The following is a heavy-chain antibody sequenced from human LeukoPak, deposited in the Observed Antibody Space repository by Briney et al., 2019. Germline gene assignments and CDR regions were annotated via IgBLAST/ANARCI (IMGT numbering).Heavy chain of an antibody. V-gene: IGHV3-23*01. CDR3: AKGQDPLSV. J-gene: IGHJ4*02. D-gene: IGHD4-17*01. Sequence: GGSLSLSCAASGFTFSTYAMSWVRQAPGKGLEWLSCISASGSTTYYADSVKGRFTISKDNSRHTLYLQMNSLRAEATAVYYCAKGQDPLSVWGQGTLVTVSS. CDR2: ISASGSTT. CDR1: GFTFSTYA.